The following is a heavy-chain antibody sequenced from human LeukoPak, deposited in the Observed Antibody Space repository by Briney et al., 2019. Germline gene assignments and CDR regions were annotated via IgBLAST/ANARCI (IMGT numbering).Heavy chain of an antibody. Sequence: GGSLRLSCAASGFTFNKYAMSWVRQAPGKGLEWVSTVGGSGGDTYYADSVKGRFTISRDNSKNMVYLQMNRLRVEDTAVYYCADPPNSDYWGQGTLVTVSS. CDR3: ADPPNSDY. J-gene: IGHJ4*02. CDR1: GFTFNKYA. D-gene: IGHD5-24*01. CDR2: VGGSGGDT. V-gene: IGHV3-23*01.